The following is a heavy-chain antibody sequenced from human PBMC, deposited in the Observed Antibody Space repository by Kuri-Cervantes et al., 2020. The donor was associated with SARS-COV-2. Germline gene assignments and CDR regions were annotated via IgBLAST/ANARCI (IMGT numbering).Heavy chain of an antibody. CDR1: GFTFSSYS. CDR3: ASNRCSRTSCYTFDY. J-gene: IGHJ4*02. D-gene: IGHD2-2*02. Sequence: GGSLRLSCAASGFTFSSYSMNWVRQAPGKGLEWVSSISSSSSYIYYADSTKGRFTISRDNAKNSLYLQMNSLTAEDTAVYYCASNRCSRTSCYTFDYWGQGTLVTVSS. V-gene: IGHV3-21*01. CDR2: ISSSSSYI.